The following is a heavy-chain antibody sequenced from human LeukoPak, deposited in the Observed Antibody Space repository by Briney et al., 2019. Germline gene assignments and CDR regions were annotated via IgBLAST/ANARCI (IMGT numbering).Heavy chain of an antibody. J-gene: IGHJ6*02. CDR2: IWYDGSNK. Sequence: AGGSLRLSCAASGFTFSSYGMPWVRQAPGKGLEWVAVIWYDGSNKYYADSVKGRFTISRDNSKNTLYLQMNSLRAEDTAVYYCARDSGAHYYYYGMDVWGQGTTVTVSS. CDR3: ARDSGAHYYYYGMDV. V-gene: IGHV3-33*01. CDR1: GFTFSSYG. D-gene: IGHD3-10*01.